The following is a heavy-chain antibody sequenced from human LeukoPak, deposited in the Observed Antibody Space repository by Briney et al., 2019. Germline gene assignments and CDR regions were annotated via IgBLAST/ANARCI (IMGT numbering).Heavy chain of an antibody. D-gene: IGHD6-6*01. V-gene: IGHV3-74*01. J-gene: IGHJ4*02. CDR3: AAEYSSSWDY. Sequence: GGSLRLSCVSLGSTFSNYWMHWVRQAPGKGLVWVSRIKTDESSASYADSVKGRFTISRDNAKNTLYLQMNSLRAEDTAVYYCAAEYSSSWDYWGQGTLVTVSS. CDR2: IKTDESSA. CDR1: GSTFSNYW.